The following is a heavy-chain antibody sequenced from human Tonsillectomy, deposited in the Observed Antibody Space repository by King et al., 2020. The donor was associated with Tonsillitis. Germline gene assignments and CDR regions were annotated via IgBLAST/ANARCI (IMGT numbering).Heavy chain of an antibody. Sequence: VQLVQSGAEVKKPGASVKVSCKASGYTFTSYAITWVRQAPGQGLEWMGWISTYNDITNYAQNLHGRVTMTTDTSTSIAYMELRSLRSDDTAVYYCARDLRSSSWYSDYWGQGTLVTVSS. CDR2: ISTYNDIT. V-gene: IGHV1-18*04. CDR1: GYTFTSYA. CDR3: ARDLRSSSWYSDY. D-gene: IGHD6-13*01. J-gene: IGHJ4*02.